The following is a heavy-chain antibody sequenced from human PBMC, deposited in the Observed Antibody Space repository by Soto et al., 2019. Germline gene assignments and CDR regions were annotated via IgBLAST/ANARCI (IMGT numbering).Heavy chain of an antibody. Sequence: EVQLVESGGGLVQPGRSLRLSCAASGFTFDDYAMHWVRQAPGKGLEWVSGISWNSGSIGYADSVKGRFTISRDNAKNSLYLQMNSLRAEDTALYYCAKGRTYYYGSGSPYYFDYRGQGTLVTVSS. CDR2: ISWNSGSI. J-gene: IGHJ4*02. CDR1: GFTFDDYA. CDR3: AKGRTYYYGSGSPYYFDY. V-gene: IGHV3-9*01. D-gene: IGHD3-10*01.